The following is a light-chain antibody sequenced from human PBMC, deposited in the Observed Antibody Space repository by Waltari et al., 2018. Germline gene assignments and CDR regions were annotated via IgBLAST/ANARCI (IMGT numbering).Light chain of an antibody. Sequence: DIQMTQSPYSLSASVGDSVTIACRASQGISHSLNWYQQKEGKAPKALIFAASNLQSGVPSRFSGSGSGTDFTLTISNLQPEDFATYCCQQNYDTPWTFGQGTKVEIE. CDR3: QQNYDTPWT. CDR2: AAS. J-gene: IGKJ1*01. V-gene: IGKV1-39*01. CDR1: QGISHS.